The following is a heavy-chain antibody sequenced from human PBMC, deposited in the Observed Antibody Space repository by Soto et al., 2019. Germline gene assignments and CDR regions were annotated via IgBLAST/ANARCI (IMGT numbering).Heavy chain of an antibody. J-gene: IGHJ3*01. CDR3: ARSRDRCGGDCYSVYAAFDL. CDR1: GATYSPFIAYA. V-gene: IGHV1-69*04. CDR2: IIPLGSSQ. Sequence: QVQLVQSGAEVKKPGSLLKVSCTASGATYSPFIAYAISWLRQAPGQGLEWMGSIIPLGSSQHYAEGFQGRATISADSSTFTVSLELTNLTSDGAAVYFCARSRDRCGGDCYSVYAAFDLWGQGTAVTVSS. D-gene: IGHD2-21*02.